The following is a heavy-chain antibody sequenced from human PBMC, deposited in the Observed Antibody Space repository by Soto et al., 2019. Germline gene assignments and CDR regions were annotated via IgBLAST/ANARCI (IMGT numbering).Heavy chain of an antibody. CDR3: ARGRGGTDDAFDI. J-gene: IGHJ3*02. D-gene: IGHD1-26*01. CDR1: GGSMSRYF. Sequence: QVQLRESGPGLVKPSETLSLTCTVSGGSMSRYFWSWIRQPPGKGLEWIGYIYYSGTTNYNPSLKSRVTTSRDTSKNPFSLKVVSLTAADTSFYYCARGRGGTDDAFDIWGPGTRVTVSS. V-gene: IGHV4-59*01. CDR2: IYYSGTT.